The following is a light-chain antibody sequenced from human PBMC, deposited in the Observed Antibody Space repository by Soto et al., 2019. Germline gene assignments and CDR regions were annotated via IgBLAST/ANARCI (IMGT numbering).Light chain of an antibody. Sequence: QSALTQPASVSGSPGQSITISCTGTSSDVGSHNFVSWYQQRPGKAPKLMIFEVTKRPSGVSSRFSASKSGNTASLTISGVQAEDAADYYCCSYAGTTTWVFGGGTKVTVL. CDR3: CSYAGTTTWV. J-gene: IGLJ2*01. V-gene: IGLV2-23*02. CDR2: EVT. CDR1: SSDVGSHNF.